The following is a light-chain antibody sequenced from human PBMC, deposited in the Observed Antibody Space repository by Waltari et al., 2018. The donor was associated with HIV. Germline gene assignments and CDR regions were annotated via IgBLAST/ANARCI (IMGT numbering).Light chain of an antibody. J-gene: IGKJ2*01. V-gene: IGKV4-1*01. CDR3: QQYISVPFT. CDR1: QSLLSNSNKKDY. CDR2: WAA. Sequence: VVIQSPESLAVSVGERDTLHCTSNQSLLSNSNKKDYLEWYQTKAGQRTMLLIYWAATRGSGVPDRCSGSWSGTDFTLTINSLQAEDVAVYYYQQYISVPFTFGHGTKLEIK.